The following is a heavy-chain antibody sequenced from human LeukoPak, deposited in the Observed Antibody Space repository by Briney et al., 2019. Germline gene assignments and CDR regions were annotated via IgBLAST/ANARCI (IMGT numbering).Heavy chain of an antibody. CDR2: IYHSGST. J-gene: IGHJ5*02. D-gene: IGHD6-19*01. Sequence: SETLSFTCTVSGYSISSGYYWGWIRQPPGKGLEWIGSIYHSGSTYYNPSLKSRVTISVDTSKNQFSLKLSSVTAADTAVYFCSRAVAGSVGWFDPWGQGTLVTVSS. V-gene: IGHV4-38-2*02. CDR1: GYSISSGYY. CDR3: SRAVAGSVGWFDP.